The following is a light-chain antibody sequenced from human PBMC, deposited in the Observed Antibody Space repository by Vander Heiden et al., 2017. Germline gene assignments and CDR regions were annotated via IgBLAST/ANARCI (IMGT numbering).Light chain of an antibody. CDR1: SGDVGAYNF. CDR3: TSVTRSSTIE. CDR2: DVT. V-gene: IGLV2-14*01. Sequence: QSALTQPAPVSGSPGQSITISCTGTSGDVGAYNFVSWYQQHPGKAPNLMIYDVTDRASGVSNRFSGSKSGNTASLSISGLQAEDGADYYCTSVTRSSTIEFGGGTKLTVL. J-gene: IGLJ2*01.